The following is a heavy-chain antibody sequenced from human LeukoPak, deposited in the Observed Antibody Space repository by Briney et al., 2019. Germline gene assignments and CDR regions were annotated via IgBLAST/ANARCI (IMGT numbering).Heavy chain of an antibody. CDR2: LNGDGTTA. V-gene: IGHV3-74*01. CDR1: GFTFGNYW. Sequence: PGGSLRLSCAGSGFTFGNYWMHWVRQAPGQGLVWLSRLNGDGTTATYADYVKDRFTISRDNAKKTLYLQLTSLRAEDTAMYYCVRSDWFDNWGQGTLVTVSS. J-gene: IGHJ5*02. CDR3: VRSDWFDN.